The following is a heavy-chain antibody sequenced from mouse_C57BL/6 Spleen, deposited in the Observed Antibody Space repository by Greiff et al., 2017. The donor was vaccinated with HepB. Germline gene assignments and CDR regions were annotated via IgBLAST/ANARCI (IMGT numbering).Heavy chain of an antibody. D-gene: IGHD2-4*01. CDR1: GYTFTTYP. CDR3: ARVYDYDSYYFDY. Sequence: VKLMESGAELVKPGASVKMSCKASGYTFTTYPIEWMKQNHGKSLEWIGNFHPYNDDTKYNEKFKGKATLTVEKSSSTVYLELSRLTSDDSAVYYCARVYDYDSYYFDYWGQGTTLTVSS. V-gene: IGHV1-47*01. J-gene: IGHJ2*01. CDR2: FHPYNDDT.